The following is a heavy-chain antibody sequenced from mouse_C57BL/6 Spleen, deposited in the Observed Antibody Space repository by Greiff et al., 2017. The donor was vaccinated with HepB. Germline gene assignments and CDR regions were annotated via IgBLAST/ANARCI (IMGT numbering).Heavy chain of an antibody. J-gene: IGHJ4*01. D-gene: IGHD2-2*01. Sequence: EVQVVESGEGLVKPGGSLKLSCAASGFTFSSYAMSWVRQTPEKRLEWVAYISSGGDYIYYADTVKGRFTISRDNARNTLYLQMSSLKSEDTAMYYCTRDYYGYPYYDAMDYWGQGTSVTVSS. CDR3: TRDYYGYPYYDAMDY. V-gene: IGHV5-9-1*02. CDR1: GFTFSSYA. CDR2: ISSGGDYI.